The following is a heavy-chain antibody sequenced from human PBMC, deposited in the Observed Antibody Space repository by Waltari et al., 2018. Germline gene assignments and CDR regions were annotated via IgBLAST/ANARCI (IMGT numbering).Heavy chain of an antibody. D-gene: IGHD3-10*01. CDR2: VHHSGNT. J-gene: IGHJ3*02. V-gene: IGHV4-59*11. Sequence: QVQLQESGPGLVKPSETLSLTCTVSGVSMGGHYWVWIRQPPGKGLEWVGNVHHSGNTNYNPSLKSRVSMSIYTSNNQFSLSLTSLTTADTAVYYCAREGDGDKGSAFDIWGHGTMVTVSS. CDR3: AREGDGDKGSAFDI. CDR1: GVSMGGHY.